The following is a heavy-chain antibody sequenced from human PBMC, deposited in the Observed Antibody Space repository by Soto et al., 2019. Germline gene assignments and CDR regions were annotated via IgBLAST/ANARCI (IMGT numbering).Heavy chain of an antibody. CDR1: GGTFSSYA. D-gene: IGHD6-13*01. CDR3: ARVERIAAAGTPDYYYYGMDV. J-gene: IGHJ6*02. CDR2: IIPIFGTA. V-gene: IGHV1-69*12. Sequence: QVQLVQSGAEVKKPGSSVKVSCKASGGTFSSYAISWVRQAPGQGLEWMGGIIPIFGTANYAQKFQGRVTITADESTSTADMELSSPRSEDTAVYYCARVERIAAAGTPDYYYYGMDVWGQGTTVTVSS.